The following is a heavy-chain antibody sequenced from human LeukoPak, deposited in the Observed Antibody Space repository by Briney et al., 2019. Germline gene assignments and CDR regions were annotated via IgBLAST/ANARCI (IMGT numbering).Heavy chain of an antibody. Sequence: GSLRLSCAASGFPFSSYWMHWVRQVPGKGLLWVSRINSDGSATIYADSVRGRFTISRDNAKNTLYLQMSGLRVEDTAVYHCASDSPYYGMDVWGQGTTVTVSS. CDR2: INSDGSAT. V-gene: IGHV3-74*01. J-gene: IGHJ6*02. CDR1: GFPFSSYW. CDR3: ASDSPYYGMDV.